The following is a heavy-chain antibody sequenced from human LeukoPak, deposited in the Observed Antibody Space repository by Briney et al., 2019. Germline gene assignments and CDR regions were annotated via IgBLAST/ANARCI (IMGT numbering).Heavy chain of an antibody. CDR2: INHSGST. CDR3: ASQSPSSSWPPRRAFDI. V-gene: IGHV4-34*01. D-gene: IGHD6-13*01. Sequence: SETLSLTCAVYGGSFSGYYWSWIRQPPGKGLEWIGEINHSGSTNYNPSLKSRVTISVDTSKNQFSLKLSLVTAADTAVYYCASQSPSSSWPPRRAFDIWGQGTMVTVSS. J-gene: IGHJ3*02. CDR1: GGSFSGYY.